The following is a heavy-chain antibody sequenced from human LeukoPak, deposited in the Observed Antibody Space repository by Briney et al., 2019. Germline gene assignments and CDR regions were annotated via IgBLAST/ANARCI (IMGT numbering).Heavy chain of an antibody. CDR3: ARIWYFGDNNWRYFDY. J-gene: IGHJ4*02. CDR2: IDPDGSET. CDR1: GFTFSNFW. V-gene: IGHV3-7*01. D-gene: IGHD1-20*01. Sequence: GGSLRLSCAASGFTFSNFWMSWVRQAPGKGLEWVANIDPDGSETQYVGSVKGRFTASRDHAKDSLYLQMNSLRAEDTAIYYCARIWYFGDNNWRYFDYWGQGTLVTVSS.